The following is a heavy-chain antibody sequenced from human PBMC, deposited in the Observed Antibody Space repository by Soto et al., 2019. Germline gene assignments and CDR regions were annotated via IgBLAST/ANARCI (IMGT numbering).Heavy chain of an antibody. CDR2: IIPIFGTA. CDR1: GGTFSSYA. D-gene: IGHD6-13*01. Sequence: QVQLVQSGAEVKKPGSSVKVSCKASGGTFSSYAISWVRQAPGQGLEWMGGIIPIFGTANYAQKFQGRVTITADESTSTAYMERSSLRSEDTAVYYCARAPDSSSWAYYYGMDVWGQGTTVTVSS. J-gene: IGHJ6*02. V-gene: IGHV1-69*01. CDR3: ARAPDSSSWAYYYGMDV.